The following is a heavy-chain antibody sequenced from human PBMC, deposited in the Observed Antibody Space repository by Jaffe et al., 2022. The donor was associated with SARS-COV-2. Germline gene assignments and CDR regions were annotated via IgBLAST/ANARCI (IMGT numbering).Heavy chain of an antibody. D-gene: IGHD6-19*01. J-gene: IGHJ3*02. Sequence: QVQLQQWGAGLLKPSETLSLTCAVYGGSFSGYYWSWIRQPPGKGLEWIGEINHSGSTNYNPSLKSRVTISVDTSKNQFSLKLSSVTAADTAVYYCARRGIAVAGSAFDIWGQGTMVTVSS. CDR2: INHSGST. CDR1: GGSFSGYY. V-gene: IGHV4-34*01. CDR3: ARRGIAVAGSAFDI.